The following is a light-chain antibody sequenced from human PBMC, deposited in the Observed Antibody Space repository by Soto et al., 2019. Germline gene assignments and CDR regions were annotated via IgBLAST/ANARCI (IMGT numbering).Light chain of an antibody. V-gene: IGKV3-15*01. Sequence: EIVMTQSPATLSVSPGERASLSCRASQSVGSNLAWYQQTAGQAPRLLIYGASTRATGIPARFSGSGSGTEFTLTIRSLQSEDFAVYSCQQYTNGPYTFGQGNKLEIK. CDR1: QSVGSN. CDR3: QQYTNGPYT. J-gene: IGKJ2*01. CDR2: GAS.